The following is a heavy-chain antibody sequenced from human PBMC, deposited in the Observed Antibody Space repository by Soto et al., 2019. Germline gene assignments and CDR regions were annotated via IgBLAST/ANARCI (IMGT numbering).Heavy chain of an antibody. CDR3: ARRGDRSGYSVLADGMDI. J-gene: IGHJ6*02. V-gene: IGHV5-51*01. CDR1: GYTFSDYW. CDR2: IYPDDSDL. D-gene: IGHD3-22*01. Sequence: PGESLKISCRGSGYTFSDYWIAWVRQMPGKGLEWMGIIYPDDSDLRYSPSFQDQVTFSVDKSINTAYLQWSSLKASDTAIYYCARRGDRSGYSVLADGMDIWGQGTTVTVSS.